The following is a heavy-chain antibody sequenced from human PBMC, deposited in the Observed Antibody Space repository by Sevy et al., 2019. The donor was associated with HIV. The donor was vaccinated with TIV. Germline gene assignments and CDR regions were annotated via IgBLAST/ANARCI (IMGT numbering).Heavy chain of an antibody. CDR1: GFTFSKYS. Sequence: GGSLRLSCAASGFTFSKYSMSWVRQPPGKGLEWVSTLSFGCGEINHADSVKGRFTISRDNSKNSLYLQMNNLRAEDTAVYYCARAGCTKPYDYWGQGTLVTVSS. CDR2: LSFGCGEI. V-gene: IGHV3-23*01. CDR3: ARAGCTKPYDY. J-gene: IGHJ4*02. D-gene: IGHD2-8*01.